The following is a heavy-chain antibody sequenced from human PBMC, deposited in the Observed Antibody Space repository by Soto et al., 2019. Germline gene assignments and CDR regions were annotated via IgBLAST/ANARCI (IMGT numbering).Heavy chain of an antibody. D-gene: IGHD2-2*02. V-gene: IGHV1-69*04. Sequence: SVKVSCKASGGTFSSYTISWVRQAPGQGLEWMGRIIPILGIANYAQKFQGRVTITADKSTSTAYMELSSLRSEDTAVYYCARDHIVVVPAAIPGNWFDPWGQGTLVTVSS. J-gene: IGHJ5*02. CDR3: ARDHIVVVPAAIPGNWFDP. CDR1: GGTFSSYT. CDR2: IIPILGIA.